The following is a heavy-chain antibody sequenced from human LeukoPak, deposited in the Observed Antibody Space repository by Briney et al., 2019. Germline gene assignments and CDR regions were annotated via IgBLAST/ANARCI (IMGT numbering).Heavy chain of an antibody. CDR3: ARDDPGIAVAGTGDY. J-gene: IGHJ4*02. CDR2: IYYSGST. D-gene: IGHD6-19*01. V-gene: IGHV4-39*07. Sequence: SETLSLTCTVSGGSISSSSYYWGWIRQPPGKGLEWIGSIYYSGSTYYNPSLKSRVTISVDTSKNQFSLKLSSVTAADTAVYYCARDDPGIAVAGTGDYWGQGTLVTVSS. CDR1: GGSISSSSYY.